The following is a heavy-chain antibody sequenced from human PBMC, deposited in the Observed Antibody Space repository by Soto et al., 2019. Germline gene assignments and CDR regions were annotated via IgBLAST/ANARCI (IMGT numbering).Heavy chain of an antibody. CDR3: ARGVEYCSGGNCYSWFAP. CDR2: INTGNGNT. Sequence: SVKVSCKASGYTFINYAMHWVRQAPGQRLEWMGWINTGNGNTKYSQKFQGRVTITRDTSASTAYMEMSSLRSEDTAVYYCARGVEYCSGGNCYSWFAPWGQGNLVTVSS. J-gene: IGHJ5*02. CDR1: GYTFINYA. V-gene: IGHV1-3*04. D-gene: IGHD2-15*01.